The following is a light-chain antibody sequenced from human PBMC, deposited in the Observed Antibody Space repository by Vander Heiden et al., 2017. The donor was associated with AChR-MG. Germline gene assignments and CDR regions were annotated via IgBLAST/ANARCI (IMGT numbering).Light chain of an antibody. J-gene: IGKJ1*01. V-gene: IGKV2-28*01. Sequence: DIVLTQSPLSLPVTPGEPASISCRSSQSLLHSNGYNYLDWYLQKPGQSPQLLIYLGSNRASGVPDRFSGSASGIDYTLKSSRVEAEDVGVYYCRQALQTPQTFGQGTKVEIK. CDR3: RQALQTPQT. CDR1: QSLLHSNGYNY. CDR2: LGS.